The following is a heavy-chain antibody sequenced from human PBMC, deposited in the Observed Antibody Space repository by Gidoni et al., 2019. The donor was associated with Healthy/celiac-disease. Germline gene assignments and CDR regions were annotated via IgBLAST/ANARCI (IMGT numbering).Heavy chain of an antibody. Sequence: QLQLQESGPGLVKPSETRSPTCTVPGGSISSSSYYWGWIRQPPGKGLEWIGSIYYSGSTYYNPSLKSRVTISVDTSKNQFSLKLSSVTAADTAVYYCARDYGSYFDYWGQGTLVTVSS. CDR2: IYYSGST. J-gene: IGHJ4*02. D-gene: IGHD4-17*01. CDR3: ARDYGSYFDY. CDR1: GGSISSSSYY. V-gene: IGHV4-39*07.